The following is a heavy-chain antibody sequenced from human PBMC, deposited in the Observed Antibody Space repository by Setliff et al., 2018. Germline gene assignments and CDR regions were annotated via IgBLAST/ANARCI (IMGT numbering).Heavy chain of an antibody. D-gene: IGHD4-17*01. CDR3: ARSRDYGDLPTPDS. V-gene: IGHV1-3*01. CDR1: AYTFTNYA. J-gene: IGHJ4*02. CDR2: INVGNGIT. Sequence: ASVKVSCKASAYTFTNYAMHWVRQAPGQRLEWMGWINVGNGITKYSQNFQGRVTITRDTAASTAYMELSSLRSEDTAVYYCARSRDYGDLPTPDSWGQGTLVTVSS.